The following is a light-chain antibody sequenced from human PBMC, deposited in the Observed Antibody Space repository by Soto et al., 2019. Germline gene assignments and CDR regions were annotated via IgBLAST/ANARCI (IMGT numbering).Light chain of an antibody. CDR3: NSYTNTAARV. J-gene: IGLJ1*01. Sequence: QSALTRPASVSGSPGQSITISCTGTSSDVGANNFVSWYQQHPGKAPKLMIYEVSNRPSGVSNRFSGSKSGNTASLTISGLQAEDEADYYCNSYTNTAARVFGTGTKVTVL. CDR1: SSDVGANNF. V-gene: IGLV2-14*01. CDR2: EVS.